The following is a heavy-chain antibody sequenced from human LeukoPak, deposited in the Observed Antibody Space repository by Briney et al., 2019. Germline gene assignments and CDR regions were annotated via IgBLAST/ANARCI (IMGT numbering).Heavy chain of an antibody. CDR1: GGSFSGYY. Sequence: SETLSLTCAVYGGSFSGYYWSWIRQPPGKGLEWIGEINHSGSTNYNPSLKSRVTISVDMSKNQFSLKLSSVTAADTAVYYCARVAPDGATPFDYWGQGTLVTVSS. CDR2: INHSGST. V-gene: IGHV4-34*01. CDR3: ARVAPDGATPFDY. J-gene: IGHJ4*02. D-gene: IGHD1-26*01.